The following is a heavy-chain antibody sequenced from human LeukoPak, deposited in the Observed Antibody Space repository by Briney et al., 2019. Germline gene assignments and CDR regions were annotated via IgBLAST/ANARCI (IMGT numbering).Heavy chain of an antibody. CDR2: IYSGGTT. CDR3: AKVGYYYDSSGFLDAFDI. J-gene: IGHJ3*02. V-gene: IGHV3-53*01. Sequence: GGSLRLSCAVSGFTVSGNYMSWVRQAPGKGLEWVSLIYSGGTTYYADSVKGRFTISRDNSKNTLYLQMNSLRAEDTAVYHCAKVGYYYDSSGFLDAFDIWGQGTMVTVSS. D-gene: IGHD3-22*01. CDR1: GFTVSGNY.